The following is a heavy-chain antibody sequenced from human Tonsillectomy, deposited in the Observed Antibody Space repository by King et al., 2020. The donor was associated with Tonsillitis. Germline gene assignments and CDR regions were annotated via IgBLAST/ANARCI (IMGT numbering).Heavy chain of an antibody. CDR1: GGTFSSYA. Sequence: QLVQSGAEVKKPGSSVKVSCKASGGTFSSYAISWVRQAPGQGLEWMGGIIPIFGTANYAQKFQGRVTITADESTSTAYMELSSLRAEDTAVYYCARRKRGIDSSGYHLDYWGQGTLVTVSS. CDR2: IIPIFGTA. V-gene: IGHV1-69*01. J-gene: IGHJ4*02. D-gene: IGHD3-22*01. CDR3: ARRKRGIDSSGYHLDY.